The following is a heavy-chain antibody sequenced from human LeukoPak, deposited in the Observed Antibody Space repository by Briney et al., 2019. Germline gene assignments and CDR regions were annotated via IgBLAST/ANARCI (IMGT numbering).Heavy chain of an antibody. Sequence: GGSLRLSCAASGFTFSHYSMHWVRQAPGRGLEYVSAINSNDDDTYYVNSVKGRFTISRDNSKSTLYLQMGSLRAEDMAVYYCARDPGRSPDYWGQGTLVTVS. CDR3: ARDPGRSPDY. J-gene: IGHJ4*02. D-gene: IGHD1-26*01. CDR1: GFTFSHYS. V-gene: IGHV3-64*01. CDR2: INSNDDDT.